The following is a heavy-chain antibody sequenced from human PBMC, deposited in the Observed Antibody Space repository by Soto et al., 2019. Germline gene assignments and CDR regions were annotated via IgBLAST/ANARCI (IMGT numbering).Heavy chain of an antibody. D-gene: IGHD3-22*01. V-gene: IGHV4-59*01. CDR3: TTSGGGYVNSGYYGGDYDS. J-gene: IGHJ4*02. CDR1: GGSMNNYY. Sequence: SETLSLTCTLAGGSMNNYYWSCIRQAPGKRLQYIGYISYMGTTNYNPSLKSRVTISVDTSKNQFSLKLTSVTAADTALYYCTTSGGGYVNSGYYGGDYDSWGRGTLGTV. CDR2: ISYMGTT.